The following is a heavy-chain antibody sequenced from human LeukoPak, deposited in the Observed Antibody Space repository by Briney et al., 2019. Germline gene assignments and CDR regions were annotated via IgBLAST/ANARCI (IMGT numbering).Heavy chain of an antibody. CDR2: IYYIGST. J-gene: IGHJ1*01. Sequence: KSSETLSLTCTVSGGSVSSGSYYWSWIRQPPGKGLEWIGYIYYIGSTNYNPSLQSRVTISVDTSKNQFSLNLNSVTAADTAVYYCARGGAARLHFQNWGQGTLVTVSS. D-gene: IGHD6-6*01. CDR1: GGSVSSGSYY. CDR3: ARGGAARLHFQN. V-gene: IGHV4-61*01.